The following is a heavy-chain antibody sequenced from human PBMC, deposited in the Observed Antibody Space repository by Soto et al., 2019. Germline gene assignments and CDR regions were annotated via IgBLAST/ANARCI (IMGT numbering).Heavy chain of an antibody. CDR3: ARIPVAGTRPYNWFDP. Sequence: SETLSLTCTVSGGYISSSSYYWGWIRQPPGKGLEWIGSIYYSGSTYYNPSLKSRVTISVDTSKNQFSLKLSSVTAADTAVYYCARIPVAGTRPYNWFDPWGQGTLVTVSS. J-gene: IGHJ5*02. CDR2: IYYSGST. D-gene: IGHD6-19*01. V-gene: IGHV4-39*01. CDR1: GGYISSSSYY.